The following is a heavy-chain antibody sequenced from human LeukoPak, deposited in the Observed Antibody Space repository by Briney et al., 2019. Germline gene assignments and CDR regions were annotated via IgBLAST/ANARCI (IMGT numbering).Heavy chain of an antibody. CDR1: GGSISSYY. J-gene: IGHJ4*02. V-gene: IGHV4-59*01. CDR2: IYYSGST. D-gene: IGHD6-19*01. Sequence: SETLSLTCTVSGGSISSYYWSWIRQPPGKGLEWIGYIYYSGSTNYNPSLKSRVTISVDTSKNQFSLKLSSVTAADTAVYYCAREVLRSGWYGGAFDYWGQGTLVTVST. CDR3: AREVLRSGWYGGAFDY.